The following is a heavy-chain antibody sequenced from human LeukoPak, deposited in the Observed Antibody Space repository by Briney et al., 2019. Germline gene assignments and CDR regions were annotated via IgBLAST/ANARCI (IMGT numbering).Heavy chain of an antibody. V-gene: IGHV4-39*07. Sequence: SETLSLTCTVSGGSISSSSCYGGWVRQPPGRGLEWIGSIYYSGSTYYNPSLKSRVTISVDTSKNQFSLKLSSVTAADTAVYYCARLLPSIAARRNYWGQGTLVTVSS. CDR3: ARLLPSIAARRNY. CDR1: GGSISSSSCY. J-gene: IGHJ4*02. CDR2: IYYSGST. D-gene: IGHD6-6*01.